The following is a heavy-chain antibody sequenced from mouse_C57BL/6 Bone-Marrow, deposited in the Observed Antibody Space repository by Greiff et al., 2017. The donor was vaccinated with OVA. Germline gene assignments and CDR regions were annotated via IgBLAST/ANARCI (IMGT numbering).Heavy chain of an antibody. J-gene: IGHJ4*01. CDR3: ARFYYGFYYAMDY. V-gene: IGHV5-17*01. D-gene: IGHD1-1*01. CDR1: GFTFSDYG. Sequence: QLQESGGGLVKPGGSLKLSCAASGFTFSDYGMHWVRQAPEKGLEWVAYISSGSSTIYYADTVKGRFTISRDNAKNTLFLQMTSLRSEDTAMYYCARFYYGFYYAMDYWGQGTSVTVSS. CDR2: ISSGSSTI.